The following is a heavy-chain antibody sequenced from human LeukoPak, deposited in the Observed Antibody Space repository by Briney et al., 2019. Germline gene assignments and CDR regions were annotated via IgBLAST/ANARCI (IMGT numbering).Heavy chain of an antibody. V-gene: IGHV4-59*01. CDR1: GGSISSYY. D-gene: IGHD6-13*01. J-gene: IGHJ3*02. CDR2: IYYSGST. Sequence: SETLSLTCTVSGGSISSYYWSWIRQPPGKGLEWIGYIYYSGSTNYNPSLKSRVTISVDTSKNQFSLELSSVTAADTAVYYCARVGSSSWYGFAAFDIWGQGTMVTVSS. CDR3: ARVGSSSWYGFAAFDI.